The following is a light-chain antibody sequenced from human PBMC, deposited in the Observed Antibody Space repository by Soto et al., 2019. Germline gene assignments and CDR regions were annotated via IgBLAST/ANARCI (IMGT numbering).Light chain of an antibody. CDR1: QSVDSSY. Sequence: VVLTPSPGALSMSPGERATLSCRASQSVDSSYFAWYQQRPGQAPRLLISETSTRATGIPARFSGSGSGADFTLTISRLEPEDFAVYYCQQYGSSPRTFGQGTKVDIK. CDR3: QQYGSSPRT. J-gene: IGKJ1*01. V-gene: IGKV3-20*01. CDR2: ETS.